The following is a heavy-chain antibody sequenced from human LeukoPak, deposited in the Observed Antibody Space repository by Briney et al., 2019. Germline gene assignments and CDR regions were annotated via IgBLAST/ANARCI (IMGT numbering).Heavy chain of an antibody. CDR3: ARMIGLGEVSPYFDY. V-gene: IGHV5-51*01. D-gene: IGHD3-16*02. Sequence: GESLKISCKGSGYSSTTYWIAWVRQMPGKGLEWMGIIYPRDSDIRYSPPFQGQVTISADKSISTAYLQWSSLKASDTAMYYCARMIGLGEVSPYFDYWGQGNLVTVSS. CDR2: IYPRDSDI. CDR1: GYSSTTYW. J-gene: IGHJ4*02.